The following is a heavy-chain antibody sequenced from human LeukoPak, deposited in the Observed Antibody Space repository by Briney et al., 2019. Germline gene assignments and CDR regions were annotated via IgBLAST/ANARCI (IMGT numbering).Heavy chain of an antibody. CDR2: ISWNSGSI. CDR3: AKGSHGDLLRGTDGMDV. CDR1: GFTFSSYA. D-gene: IGHD4-17*01. J-gene: IGHJ6*02. Sequence: PGGSLRLSCAASGFTFSSYAMSWVRQAPGKGLEWVSGISWNSGSIGYADSVKGRFTISRDNAKNSLYLQMNSLRAEDTALYYCAKGSHGDLLRGTDGMDVWGQGTTVTVSS. V-gene: IGHV3-9*01.